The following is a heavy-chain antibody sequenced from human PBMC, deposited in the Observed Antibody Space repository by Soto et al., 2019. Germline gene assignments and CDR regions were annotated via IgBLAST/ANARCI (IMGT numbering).Heavy chain of an antibody. Sequence: ASVKVSCKASGYTFTSYYMHWVRQAPGQGLEWMGIINPSGGSTSYAQKFQGRVTMTRDTPTSTVYMELSSLRSEDTAVYYCASVVLINPHGLYAMDIWGQGTTVTVSS. CDR2: INPSGGST. CDR3: ASVVLINPHGLYAMDI. J-gene: IGHJ6*02. CDR1: GYTFTSYY. V-gene: IGHV1-46*03. D-gene: IGHD2-15*01.